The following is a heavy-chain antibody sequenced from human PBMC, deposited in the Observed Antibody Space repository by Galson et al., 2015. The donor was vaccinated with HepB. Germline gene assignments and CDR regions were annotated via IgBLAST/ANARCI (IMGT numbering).Heavy chain of an antibody. CDR3: ASRGGMTGTTPYYYGMDV. V-gene: IGHV1-3*01. Sequence: SVKVSCKASGYTFSRYAMHWVRQAPGERLEWMGWINPGDGYTKYSQNFQGRVTLTRDTSASTVYMELNSLRYEDTAVYYCASRGGMTGTTPYYYGMDVWGQGTTVIVTS. J-gene: IGHJ6*02. CDR2: INPGDGYT. D-gene: IGHD1-1*01. CDR1: GYTFSRYA.